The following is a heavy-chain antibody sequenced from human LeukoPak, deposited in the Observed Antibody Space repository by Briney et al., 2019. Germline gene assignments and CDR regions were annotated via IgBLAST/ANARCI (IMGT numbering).Heavy chain of an antibody. D-gene: IGHD2-2*01. CDR3: ARDESPFIVVVPAAHQTGQDY. Sequence: GGSLRLSCEASGSTFDNYAMSWVRQAPGKGLEWVSAISGSGGSTYYADSVKGRFTISRDNSKNTLYLQMNSLRAEDTAVYYCARDESPFIVVVPAAHQTGQDYWGQGTLVTVSS. J-gene: IGHJ4*02. CDR2: ISGSGGST. CDR1: GSTFDNYA. V-gene: IGHV3-23*01.